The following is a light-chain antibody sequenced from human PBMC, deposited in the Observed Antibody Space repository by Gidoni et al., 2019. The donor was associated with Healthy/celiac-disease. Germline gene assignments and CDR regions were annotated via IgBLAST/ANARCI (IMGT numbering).Light chain of an antibody. CDR3: QQSYRTPRT. CDR2: AAS. CDR1: KSISSY. J-gene: IGKJ1*01. V-gene: IGKV1-39*01. Sequence: DIQMTQSPSSLSASVGDRVTITCRASKSISSYLNWYQQKPGKATKLLIYAASSLQSGVPSRFSGSGSGTDFTLTISSLQPEDFATYYCQQSYRTPRTFGQGTKVEIK.